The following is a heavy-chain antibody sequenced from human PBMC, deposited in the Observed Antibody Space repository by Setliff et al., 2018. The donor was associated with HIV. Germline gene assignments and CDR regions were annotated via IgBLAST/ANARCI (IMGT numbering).Heavy chain of an antibody. D-gene: IGHD3-22*01. CDR3: AINYYDSSGFAFDI. CDR1: GFTLSTYV. CDR2: IDSSASTI. Sequence: GGSLRLSCAASGFTLSTYVMNWVRQAPGKGLEWVSYIDSSASTIKYADSVKGRFTISRDNADNSLYLRMNSLRADDTALYYCAINYYDSSGFAFDIWGQGTMVTVSS. V-gene: IGHV3-48*03. J-gene: IGHJ3*02.